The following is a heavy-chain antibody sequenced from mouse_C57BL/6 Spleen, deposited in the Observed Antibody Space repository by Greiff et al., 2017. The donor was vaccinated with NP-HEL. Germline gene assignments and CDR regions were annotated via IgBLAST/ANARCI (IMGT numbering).Heavy chain of an antibody. V-gene: IGHV1-18*01. J-gene: IGHJ3*01. CDR2: INPNNGGT. CDR1: GYTFTDYN. CDR3: ARSRDGYYGFAY. D-gene: IGHD2-3*01. Sequence: VQLQQSGPELVKPGASVKIPCKASGYTFTDYNMDWVKQSHGKSPEWIGDINPNNGGTIYNQKFKGKATLTVDKSSSTAYMELRSLTSEDTAVYYCARSRDGYYGFAYWGQGTLVTVSA.